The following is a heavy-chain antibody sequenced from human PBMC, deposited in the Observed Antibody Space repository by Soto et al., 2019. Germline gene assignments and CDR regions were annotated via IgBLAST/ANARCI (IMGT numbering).Heavy chain of an antibody. CDR2: SSAYNGNR. CDR1: GYTFRNYG. D-gene: IGHD1-26*01. CDR3: ARDPRPTGNYYHFDY. V-gene: IGHV1-18*04. J-gene: IGHJ4*02. Sequence: ASVKVSCKASGYTFRNYGVSWLRQAPGQGLEWLGWSSAYNGNRNYAQNLQGRVTMTTDTSTNTAYMELRSLRSDDTAFYYCARDPRPTGNYYHFDYWGQGTLVTVSS.